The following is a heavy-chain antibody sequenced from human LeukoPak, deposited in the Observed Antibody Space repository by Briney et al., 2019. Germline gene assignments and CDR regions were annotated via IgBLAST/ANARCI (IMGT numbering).Heavy chain of an antibody. V-gene: IGHV1-2*02. CDR1: GYTFTGYY. CDR2: INPNSGET. J-gene: IGHJ4*02. CDR3: ARKSTVRRTSEFDY. D-gene: IGHD3-10*02. Sequence: ASVKVSCKASGYTFTGYYMNWVRQAPGQGLEWLGWINPNSGETKYAQKFLGRVTMTSDTSINTGYMALSSLTSDDTAVYYCARKSTVRRTSEFDYWGQGSLVTVSS.